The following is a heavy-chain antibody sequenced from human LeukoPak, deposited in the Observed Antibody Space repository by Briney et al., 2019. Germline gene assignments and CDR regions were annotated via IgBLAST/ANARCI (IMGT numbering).Heavy chain of an antibody. Sequence: GGSLRLSCAGSGFTFSTYAMTWVRQAPGKGLEWVSSISGNSGSTYYADSVKGRFTISRDNSKNTLYLQMNSLRAEDTAVYYCASSGSYGYWGQGTLVTVSS. D-gene: IGHD1-26*01. CDR2: ISGNSGST. J-gene: IGHJ4*02. CDR1: GFTFSTYA. V-gene: IGHV3-23*01. CDR3: ASSGSYGY.